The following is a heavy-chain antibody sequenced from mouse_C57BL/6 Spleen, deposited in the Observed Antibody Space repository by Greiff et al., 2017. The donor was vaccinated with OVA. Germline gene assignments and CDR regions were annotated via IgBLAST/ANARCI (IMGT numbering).Heavy chain of an antibody. D-gene: IGHD2-1*01. Sequence: EVKVEESGPGLVKPSQSLSLTCSVTGYSITSGYYWNWIRQFPGNKLEWMGYISYDGSNNYNPSLKNRISITRDTSKNQFFLKLNSVTTEDTATYYCARERNGNYVRTLDYWGQGTTLTVSS. CDR1: GYSITSGYY. J-gene: IGHJ2*01. V-gene: IGHV3-6*01. CDR2: ISYDGSN. CDR3: ARERNGNYVRTLDY.